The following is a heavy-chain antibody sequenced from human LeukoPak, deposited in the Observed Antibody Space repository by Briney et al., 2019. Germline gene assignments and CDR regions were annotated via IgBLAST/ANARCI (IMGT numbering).Heavy chain of an antibody. D-gene: IGHD4-11*01. CDR3: ARDLPSYSNYA. J-gene: IGHJ4*02. Sequence: GGSLRLSCVASGFTFSSYSMNWVRQAPGKGLEWVSSISSSSSYIYYADSVKGRFTISRDNAKNSLYLQMNSLRAEDTAVYYCARDLPSYSNYAWGQGTLVTVSS. CDR1: GFTFSSYS. CDR2: ISSSSSYI. V-gene: IGHV3-21*01.